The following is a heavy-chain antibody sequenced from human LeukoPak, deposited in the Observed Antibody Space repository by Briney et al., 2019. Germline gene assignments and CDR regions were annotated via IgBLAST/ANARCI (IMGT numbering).Heavy chain of an antibody. D-gene: IGHD2-15*01. CDR3: ARHGVATWFDP. V-gene: IGHV4-39*01. CDR1: GGSISSSSYY. Sequence: SGTLSLTCTVSGGSISSSSYYWGWIRQPPGKGLEWIGSIYYSGSTYYNPSLKSRVTISVDTSKNQFSVKLSSVTAADTAVYYCARHGVATWFDPWGQGTLVTVSS. J-gene: IGHJ5*02. CDR2: IYYSGST.